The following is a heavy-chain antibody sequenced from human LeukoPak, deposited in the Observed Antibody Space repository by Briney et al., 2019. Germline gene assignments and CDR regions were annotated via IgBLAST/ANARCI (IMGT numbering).Heavy chain of an antibody. CDR2: IYISGST. CDR1: RGSISSDRYY. J-gene: IGHJ4*02. V-gene: IGHV4-61*02. CDR3: ALTSYGDHAGGDFDY. Sequence: PSQTLSVTCTDSRGSISSDRYYWRWIRQPAGKGLEWIGRIYISGSTNYNPSLKSRVTMSVDTSKNQFSLNLSSVTAADTAMYYHALTSYGDHAGGDFDYWGQGTLVTVSS. D-gene: IGHD4-17*01.